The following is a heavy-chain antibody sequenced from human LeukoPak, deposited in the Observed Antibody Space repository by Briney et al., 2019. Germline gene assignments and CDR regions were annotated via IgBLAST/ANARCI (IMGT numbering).Heavy chain of an antibody. D-gene: IGHD3-9*01. CDR1: GFTFSSYA. CDR2: ISYDGSNK. Sequence: GGSLRLSCAASGFTFSSYAMHWVRQDPGKGLEWVAVISYDGSNKYYADSVKGRFTISRDNSKNTLYLQMNSLRAEDTAVYYCARGWDILTGYYGRHFDYWGQGTLVTVSS. J-gene: IGHJ4*02. V-gene: IGHV3-30*04. CDR3: ARGWDILTGYYGRHFDY.